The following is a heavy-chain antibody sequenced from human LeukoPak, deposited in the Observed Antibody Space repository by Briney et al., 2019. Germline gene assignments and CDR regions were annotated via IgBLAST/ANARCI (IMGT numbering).Heavy chain of an antibody. J-gene: IGHJ4*02. CDR2: IYYSGST. Sequence: PSETLSLTCTVSGGSISSSSYYWGWIRQPRGKGLEWIGSIYYSGSTYYNPSLKSRVTISVDTSKNQFSLKLSSVTAADTAVYYCATLRRDGYNYPRFDYWGQGTLVTVSS. V-gene: IGHV4-39*01. CDR1: GGSISSSSYY. D-gene: IGHD5-24*01. CDR3: ATLRRDGYNYPRFDY.